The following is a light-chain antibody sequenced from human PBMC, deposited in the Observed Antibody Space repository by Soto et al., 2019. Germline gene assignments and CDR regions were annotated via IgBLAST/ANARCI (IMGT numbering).Light chain of an antibody. CDR2: GNS. CDR1: SSNIGAGYD. CDR3: QSYDSSLSGTWV. J-gene: IGLJ3*02. Sequence: QSVLTQPPSVSGAPGQRVTISCTGSSSNIGAGYDVHWYQQLPGTAPKLLIYGNSNRPSGVPDRFSGSKSGTSASLAITWLQAEDEADYYCQSYDSSLSGTWVFGGGTKVTVL. V-gene: IGLV1-40*01.